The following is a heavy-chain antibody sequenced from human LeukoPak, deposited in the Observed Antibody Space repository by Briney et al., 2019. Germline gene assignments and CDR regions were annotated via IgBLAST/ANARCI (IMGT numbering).Heavy chain of an antibody. Sequence: PGGSLRHSCAASGFTFSSYAMSWVRQAPGKGLKWVSGISGSGGSTYYADSVKGRFTISRDNSKNTLYLQMNSLRADDTAVYYCARVGTDIGYGMDVWGQGTTVTVSS. J-gene: IGHJ6*02. D-gene: IGHD2-15*01. CDR1: GFTFSSYA. V-gene: IGHV3-23*01. CDR2: ISGSGGST. CDR3: ARVGTDIGYGMDV.